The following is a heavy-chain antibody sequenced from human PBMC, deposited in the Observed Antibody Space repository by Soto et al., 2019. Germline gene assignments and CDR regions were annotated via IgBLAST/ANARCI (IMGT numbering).Heavy chain of an antibody. J-gene: IGHJ6*01. CDR2: IDKVGTDS. CDR1: EFTFSGRS. CDR3: PRGWFGPGV. Sequence: EVQLVESGGGLVQPGGSLRLSCAASEFTFSGRSVHWVRQAPGKGLVWVSGIDKVGTDSTYADSVKGRFTSSRDNAKNTVYLQMNSLQLENTAIYYCPRGWFGPGVWGKGTTVTVSS. V-gene: IGHV3-74*01. D-gene: IGHD3-10*01.